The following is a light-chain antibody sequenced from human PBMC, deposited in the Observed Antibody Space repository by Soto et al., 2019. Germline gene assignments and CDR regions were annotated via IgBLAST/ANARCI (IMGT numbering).Light chain of an antibody. V-gene: IGKV4-1*01. CDR3: QQYYSSPLT. Sequence: DIVMTQSPDSLAVSLGERATINYKSSQSVLYSSNNKNYLAWYQQKPGQPPKLLIYWAFIRESGVPDRFSGSGSGTDFTLTISSLQAEDVAVYYCQQYYSSPLTFGGGTKVEIK. CDR1: QSVLYSSNNKNY. CDR2: WAF. J-gene: IGKJ4*01.